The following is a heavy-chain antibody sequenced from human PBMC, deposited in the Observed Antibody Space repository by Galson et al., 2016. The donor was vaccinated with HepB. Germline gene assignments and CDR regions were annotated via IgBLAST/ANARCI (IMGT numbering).Heavy chain of an antibody. CDR2: ISRSGDST. D-gene: IGHD2-2*01. J-gene: IGHJ6*04. Sequence: SLRLSCAASGFTFRNYGMPWVRQAPGKGLEVVSSISRSGDSTDYADSVKGRFTIPRDNSKNTLSLQMNSLTADDTAIYYCVQGSTAPAVWGKGTTVTVSS. CDR3: VQGSTAPAV. V-gene: IGHV3-23*01. CDR1: GFTFRNYG.